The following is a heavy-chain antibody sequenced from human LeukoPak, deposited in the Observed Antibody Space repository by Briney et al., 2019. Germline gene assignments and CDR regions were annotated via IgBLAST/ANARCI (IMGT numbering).Heavy chain of an antibody. J-gene: IGHJ5*02. Sequence: GGSLRLSCAASGFTFSSYSMNWVRQAPGKGLEWVSYISSSSSTIYYADSVKGRFTISRDNAKNSLYLQMNSLRAEDTAVYYCARAGGDYRPDWFDPWGQGTLVTVSS. D-gene: IGHD4-17*01. V-gene: IGHV3-48*04. CDR2: ISSSSSTI. CDR3: ARAGGDYRPDWFDP. CDR1: GFTFSSYS.